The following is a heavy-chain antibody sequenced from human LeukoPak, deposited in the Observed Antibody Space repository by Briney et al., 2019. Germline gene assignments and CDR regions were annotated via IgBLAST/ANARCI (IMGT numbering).Heavy chain of an antibody. CDR1: GYTFTSYG. D-gene: IGHD3-9*01. CDR2: ISAYNGNT. V-gene: IGHV1-18*01. CDR3: ARDLGHYDILTGLFDY. J-gene: IGHJ4*02. Sequence: GASVKVSCKASGYTFTSYGISWVRRAPGQGLEWMGWISAYNGNTNYAQKLQGRVTMTTDTSTSTAYMELRSLRSDDTAVYYCARDLGHYDILTGLFDYWGQGTLVTVSS.